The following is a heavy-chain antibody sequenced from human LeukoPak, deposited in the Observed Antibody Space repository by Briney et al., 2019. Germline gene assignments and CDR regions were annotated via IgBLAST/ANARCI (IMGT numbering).Heavy chain of an antibody. CDR2: IYHSGST. D-gene: IGHD2-15*01. V-gene: IGHV4-4*02. CDR1: GGSISSSNW. Sequence: SETLSLTCAVSGGSISSSNWWGWVRQPPGKGLEWIGEIYHSGSTNYNPSLKSRVTISVDKSKNQFSLKLSSVTAADTAVYYCARSYKYCSGGSCYRGYYYYMDVWGKGTTVTVSS. J-gene: IGHJ6*03. CDR3: ARSYKYCSGGSCYRGYYYYMDV.